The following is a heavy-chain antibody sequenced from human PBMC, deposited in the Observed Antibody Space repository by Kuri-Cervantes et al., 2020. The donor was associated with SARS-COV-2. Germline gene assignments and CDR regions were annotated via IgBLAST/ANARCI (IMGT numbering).Heavy chain of an antibody. Sequence: GESLKTSCAASGFTFSSYGMHWVRQAPGKGLEWVAVISYDGNNKYCADSVKGRFTISREYSKKTLYLQMNSLRAEDTAVYYCARKGLGPLGGNMDVWGKGTTVTVSS. CDR1: GFTFSSYG. V-gene: IGHV3-30*03. CDR2: ISYDGNNK. CDR3: ARKGLGPLGGNMDV. J-gene: IGHJ6*03. D-gene: IGHD3-16*01.